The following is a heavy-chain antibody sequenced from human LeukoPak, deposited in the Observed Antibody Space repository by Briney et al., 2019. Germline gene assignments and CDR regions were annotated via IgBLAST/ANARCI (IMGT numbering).Heavy chain of an antibody. CDR1: GFTFSSYA. D-gene: IGHD1-26*01. Sequence: GGSLRLSCAASGFTFSSYAMHWVRQAPGKGLEWVAVISYDGSNKYYADSVKGRFTISRENSKNTLYLQMNSLRAEDTAVYYCVGSYDYWGQGTLVTVSS. J-gene: IGHJ4*02. V-gene: IGHV3-30*04. CDR3: VGSYDY. CDR2: ISYDGSNK.